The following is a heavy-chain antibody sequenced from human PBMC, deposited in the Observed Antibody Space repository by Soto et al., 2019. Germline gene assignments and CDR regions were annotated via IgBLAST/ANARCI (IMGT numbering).Heavy chain of an antibody. D-gene: IGHD6-19*01. Sequence: GGSLRLSCAASGFSFSNAWMSWVRQAPGKGLEWVGLIKKKADGGTTEYAAPLKGRFTISRDDSKNTLYLQLSSLKTEDTAVYYCRTQWLDWSRGTLVTVSS. V-gene: IGHV3-15*01. CDR2: IKKKADGGTT. CDR3: RTQWLD. J-gene: IGHJ4*02. CDR1: GFSFSNAW.